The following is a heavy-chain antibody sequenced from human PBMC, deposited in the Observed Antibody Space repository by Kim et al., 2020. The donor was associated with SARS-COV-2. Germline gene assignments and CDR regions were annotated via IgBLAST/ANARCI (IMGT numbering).Heavy chain of an antibody. D-gene: IGHD1-26*01. Sequence: YTPALKDRVTISVDTSKNQFSLKLSSVTAADTAVYYCARAQWELLYYFDYWGQGTLVTVSS. J-gene: IGHJ4*02. V-gene: IGHV4-4*08. CDR3: ARAQWELLYYFDY.